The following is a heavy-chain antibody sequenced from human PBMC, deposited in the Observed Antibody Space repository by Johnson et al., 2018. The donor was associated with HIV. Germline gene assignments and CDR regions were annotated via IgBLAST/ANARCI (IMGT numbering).Heavy chain of an antibody. Sequence: MQLVESGGGVVQPGRSLRLSCAASGFTVSSNYMSWVRQAPGRGLEWVSFIYSGGSAYYADSVKGRFTISRDNSKNTLYLQMNSLRAEDTAVYYCARDRGYWDAFDIWGQGTMVTVSS. D-gene: IGHD3-22*01. CDR1: GFTVSSNY. J-gene: IGHJ3*02. V-gene: IGHV3-66*01. CDR3: ARDRGYWDAFDI. CDR2: IYSGGSA.